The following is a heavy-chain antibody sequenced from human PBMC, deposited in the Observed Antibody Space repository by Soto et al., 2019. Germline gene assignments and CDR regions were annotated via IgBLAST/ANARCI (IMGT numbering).Heavy chain of an antibody. CDR2: INGDGSYT. V-gene: IGHV3-74*01. Sequence: EVQLVESGGGLVQPGGSLRLSCAASGFTFSTYGMHWVRQAPEKGLLWVSHINGDGSYTDFADSVKGRFTISRDNAKTTVYLQMQSLRVEDTSVYFCVRTWHGFDIWGPGTMVTVSS. CDR3: VRTWHGFDI. CDR1: GFTFSTYG. J-gene: IGHJ3*02.